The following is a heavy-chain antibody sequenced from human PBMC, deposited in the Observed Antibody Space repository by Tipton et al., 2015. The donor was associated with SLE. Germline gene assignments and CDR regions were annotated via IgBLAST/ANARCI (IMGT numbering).Heavy chain of an antibody. CDR2: IYYRGST. Sequence: TLSFTCTVSGGSVSSGSYNWNWIRQPPGKGLEWIGDIYYRGSTNYNPSLKSRVTISVDTSKNQFSLKLSSVTAADTAVYYCARGLREQWLVPPTLGYWGQGTLVTVSS. D-gene: IGHD6-19*01. J-gene: IGHJ4*02. V-gene: IGHV4-61*01. CDR3: ARGLREQWLVPPTLGY. CDR1: GGSVSSGSYN.